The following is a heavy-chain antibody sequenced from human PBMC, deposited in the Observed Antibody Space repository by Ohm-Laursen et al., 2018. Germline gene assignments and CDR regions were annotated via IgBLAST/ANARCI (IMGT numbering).Heavy chain of an antibody. CDR3: ARGFSGWWGRIDY. CDR1: GGSISGYY. J-gene: IGHJ4*02. Sequence: GTLSLTCSVSGGSISGYYWSWIRQPPGKGLEWIGYIYDSGRTNYNPSPKSRVSTSVDTSKNQVSLKLSSVTAADTAVYYCARGFSGWWGRIDYWGQGILVTVSS. D-gene: IGHD6-19*01. CDR2: IYDSGRT. V-gene: IGHV4-59*12.